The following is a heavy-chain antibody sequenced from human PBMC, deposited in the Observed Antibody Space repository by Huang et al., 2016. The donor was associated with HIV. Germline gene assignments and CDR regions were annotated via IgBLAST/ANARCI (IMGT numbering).Heavy chain of an antibody. V-gene: IGHV4-34*01. Sequence: QVHLQQWGAGLLKPSEALSLTCAVYGGSFRNYFWSWIRQPPGMGLEWIGEINHSGRNSYSPALRSRVTISVDTSKNHFSLKLSSVTAADTAVYYCARVEINTLTGYFSSFDNWVQGTLVTVSS. J-gene: IGHJ4*02. CDR1: GGSFRNYF. CDR3: ARVEINTLTGYFSSFDN. CDR2: INHSGRN. D-gene: IGHD3-9*01.